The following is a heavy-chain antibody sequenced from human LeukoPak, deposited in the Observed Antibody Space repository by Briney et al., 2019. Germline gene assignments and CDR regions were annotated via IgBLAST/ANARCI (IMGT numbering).Heavy chain of an antibody. D-gene: IGHD3-10*01. V-gene: IGHV4-34*01. J-gene: IGHJ4*02. CDR1: GGSFSGYY. Sequence: SETLSLTCAVYGGSFSGYYWGWIRQPPGKGLEWIGSIYHSGRTFYNPSLKSRVTISVDTSKNQFSLKLTSVTAADTALYYCAKHYMGSSYNHGLDCWGQGTLVTVSS. CDR2: IYHSGRT. CDR3: AKHYMGSSYNHGLDC.